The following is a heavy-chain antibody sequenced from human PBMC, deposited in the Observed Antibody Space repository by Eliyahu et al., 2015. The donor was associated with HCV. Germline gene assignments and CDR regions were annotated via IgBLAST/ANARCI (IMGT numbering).Heavy chain of an antibody. V-gene: IGHV1-2*02. D-gene: IGHD2-2*01. Sequence: QVQLVQSGAEVKKPGASVKVSCKASGYTFTGYYMHWVRQAPGQGLEWMGWINPNGGGTNYAQKFQGRVTMTRDTSISTAYMELSRLRSDDTAVYYCARDHYCSGNSCYAWVDYWGQGALVTVSS. CDR2: INPNGGGT. CDR3: ARDHYCSGNSCYAWVDY. J-gene: IGHJ4*02. CDR1: GYTFTGYY.